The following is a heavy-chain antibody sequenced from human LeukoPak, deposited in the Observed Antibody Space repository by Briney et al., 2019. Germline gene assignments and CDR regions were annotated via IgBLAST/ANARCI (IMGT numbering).Heavy chain of an antibody. CDR2: IYYSGST. V-gene: IGHV4-39*01. J-gene: IGHJ3*02. D-gene: IGHD3-16*02. CDR3: ARLGTFGGVIAFSGAFDI. Sequence: PSETLSLTCTVSGGSISSSSYYWGWIRQPPGKGLEWIGSIYYSGSTYYNPSLKSRVTISVDTSKNQFSLKLSSVTAADTAVYYCARLGTFGGVIAFSGAFDIWGQGTMVTVSS. CDR1: GGSISSSSYY.